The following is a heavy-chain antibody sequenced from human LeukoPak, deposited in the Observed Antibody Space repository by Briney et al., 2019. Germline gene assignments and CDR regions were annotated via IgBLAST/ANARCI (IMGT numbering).Heavy chain of an antibody. CDR1: GYSFTSYW. J-gene: IGHJ4*02. CDR3: ARLYYDSSGYTP. CDR2: IYPGDCDT. D-gene: IGHD3-22*01. Sequence: GGALQISFQGSGYSFTSYWIGWVRRMPGKGREWMGIIYPGDCDTRYSPSFQGQVTISADKSINTAYLQWSSLKASDTAMYYCARLYYDSSGYTPWGQGTLVTVSS. V-gene: IGHV5-51*01.